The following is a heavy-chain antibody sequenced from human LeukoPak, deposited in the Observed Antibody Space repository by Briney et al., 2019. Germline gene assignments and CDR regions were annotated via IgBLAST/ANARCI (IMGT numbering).Heavy chain of an antibody. D-gene: IGHD2-21*01. Sequence: GGSLRLSCAASGFTFSSYWMHWVRQAPGKGLVWVSRINSDGSSTSYAGSVKGRLTISRDNAKNTLYLQMNSLRAEDTAVYYCARVNICDDFDYWGQGTLVTVSP. CDR3: ARVNICDDFDY. J-gene: IGHJ4*02. CDR1: GFTFSSYW. CDR2: INSDGSST. V-gene: IGHV3-74*01.